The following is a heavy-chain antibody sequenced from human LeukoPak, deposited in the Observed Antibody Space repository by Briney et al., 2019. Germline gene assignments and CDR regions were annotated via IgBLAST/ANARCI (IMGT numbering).Heavy chain of an antibody. Sequence: SQTLSLTCTVSGGSISGSTYYWGWIRQPPGKGLEWIGRIYASGSTSYNPSLKCPATISVDTSKNQFSLKLSSVTAADTAIYYCARDGGSYSIDYWGRGTLVTVSS. V-gene: IGHV4-61*02. CDR2: IYASGST. CDR1: GGSISGSTYY. J-gene: IGHJ4*02. CDR3: ARDGGSYSIDY. D-gene: IGHD1-26*01.